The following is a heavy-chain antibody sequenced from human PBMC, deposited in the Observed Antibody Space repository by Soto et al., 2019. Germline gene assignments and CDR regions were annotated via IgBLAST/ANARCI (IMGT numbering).Heavy chain of an antibody. D-gene: IGHD2-2*01. CDR3: ARVVGGYNYGMDV. V-gene: IGHV4-4*02. CDR2: IYHSGST. Sequence: QVQLQESGPGLVKPSGTLSLTCAVSGGSISSSNWWSWVRQPPGKGLEWIGEIYHSGSTNYNPSLKSRVTILVDKSKNQLSLKLSSVTAADTAVYYCARVVGGYNYGMDVWGQGTTVTVSS. CDR1: GGSISSSNW. J-gene: IGHJ6*02.